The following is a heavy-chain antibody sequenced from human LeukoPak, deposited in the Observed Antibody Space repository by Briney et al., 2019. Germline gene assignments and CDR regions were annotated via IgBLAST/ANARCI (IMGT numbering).Heavy chain of an antibody. CDR1: GFTFSSYA. D-gene: IGHD2-8*01. Sequence: GGSLRLSCAASGFTFSSYAMSWVRQAPGKGLEWVSAISGSGGSTYYADSVKGRFTISRDNSKNTLYLQMNSLRAEDTAVYYCAKAYCTNGVCLGIYFDYWGQGTLVTVSS. V-gene: IGHV3-23*01. CDR3: AKAYCTNGVCLGIYFDY. CDR2: ISGSGGST. J-gene: IGHJ4*02.